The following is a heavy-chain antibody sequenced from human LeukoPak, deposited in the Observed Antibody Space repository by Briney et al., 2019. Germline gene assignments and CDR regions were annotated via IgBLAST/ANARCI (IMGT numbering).Heavy chain of an antibody. D-gene: IGHD3-10*01. J-gene: IGHJ4*02. Sequence: ASVTVSCKASGYTFTGYYMHWVRQAPAQGLDGMGWINPSSGGTNYAQKFQGRVTTTRDTSISTAYMELSRLRSDDTALYYCARDGELRFGELPDYWGQGTLVTVSS. CDR2: INPSSGGT. CDR3: ARDGELRFGELPDY. V-gene: IGHV1-2*02. CDR1: GYTFTGYY.